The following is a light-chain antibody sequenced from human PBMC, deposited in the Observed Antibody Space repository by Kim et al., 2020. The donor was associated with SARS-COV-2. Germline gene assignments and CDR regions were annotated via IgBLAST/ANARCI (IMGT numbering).Light chain of an antibody. CDR3: QQYNTSPLT. CDR1: QTISSW. J-gene: IGKJ4*01. V-gene: IGKV1-5*01. Sequence: ASVGDRVTITCRASQTISSWLAWYQQKPGKAPELLIYDASSLQIGVPSRFSGSGSGTEFTLTISSLRPDDFATYYCQQYNTSPLTFGGGTKVDIK. CDR2: DAS.